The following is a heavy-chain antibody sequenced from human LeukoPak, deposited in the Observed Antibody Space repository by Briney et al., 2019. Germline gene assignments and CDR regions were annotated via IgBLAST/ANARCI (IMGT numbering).Heavy chain of an antibody. CDR1: GGTFSSYA. J-gene: IGHJ5*02. Sequence: AASVKVSCKASGGTFSSYAISWVRQAPGQGLEWMGGIIPMFGTANYAQKLQGRVTITAEKSTSTAYMVLSSLRSEDTAVYYCARADPFYGAGSYAGSWFDPWGQGTLVTVSS. V-gene: IGHV1-69*06. CDR3: ARADPFYGAGSYAGSWFDP. D-gene: IGHD3-10*01. CDR2: IIPMFGTA.